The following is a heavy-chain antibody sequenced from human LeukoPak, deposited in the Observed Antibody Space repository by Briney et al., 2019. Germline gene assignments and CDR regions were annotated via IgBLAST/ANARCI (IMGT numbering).Heavy chain of an antibody. D-gene: IGHD3-10*01. J-gene: IGHJ5*01. Sequence: GGSLRLSCAASGFTFRNYVMSWVRQAPGKGLEWVLGVSSTGGGTYYADSVKGRFSISRDNSKNILYLQMNNLRAEDTAVYYCAKVGSIADCFDSWGQGTLVSVSS. V-gene: IGHV3-23*01. CDR2: VSSTGGGT. CDR3: AKVGSIADCFDS. CDR1: GFTFRNYV.